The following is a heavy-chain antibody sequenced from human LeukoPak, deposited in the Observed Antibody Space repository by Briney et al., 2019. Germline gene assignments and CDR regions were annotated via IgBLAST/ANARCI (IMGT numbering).Heavy chain of an antibody. CDR2: IIPIFGTA. Sequence: ASVKVSCKASGGTFSSYAISWVRQAPGQGLEWMGRIIPIFGTANYAQKFQGRVTITTDESTSTAYMELSSLRSEDTAAYYCARDTGDPGYFDYWGQGTLVTVSS. J-gene: IGHJ4*02. CDR3: ARDTGDPGYFDY. CDR1: GGTFSSYA. D-gene: IGHD7-27*01. V-gene: IGHV1-69*05.